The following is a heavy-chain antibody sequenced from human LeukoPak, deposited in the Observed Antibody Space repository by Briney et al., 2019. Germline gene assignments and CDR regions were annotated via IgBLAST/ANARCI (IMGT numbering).Heavy chain of an antibody. D-gene: IGHD4-17*01. CDR1: EFSFSDNG. CDR3: TKINDYGALDACEF. V-gene: IGHV3-23*01. CDR2: AGPFDDGT. Sequence: GGSLRLSCTSSEFSFSDNGVTWVRQTPGKGLEWVALAGPFDDGTFYADSVKGRFTISRDNSKSTLFVQMNSLRVEDTAIYYCTKINDYGALDACEFWGQGTLVTVSS. J-gene: IGHJ3*01.